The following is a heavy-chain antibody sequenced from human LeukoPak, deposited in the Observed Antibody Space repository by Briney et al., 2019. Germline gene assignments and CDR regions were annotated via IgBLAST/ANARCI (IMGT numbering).Heavy chain of an antibody. CDR3: ARDRVTGTASPFDY. CDR1: GFSVSNKY. J-gene: IGHJ4*02. Sequence: GGSLRLSCAASGFSVSNKYMSWVRQAPGKGLECVSVIYNGGNTYYADSVKGRFTISRDNSKNTLYLQMNSLRDEDTAVYYCARDRVTGTASPFDYWGQGTLVTVSS. D-gene: IGHD1-20*01. CDR2: IYNGGNT. V-gene: IGHV3-53*01.